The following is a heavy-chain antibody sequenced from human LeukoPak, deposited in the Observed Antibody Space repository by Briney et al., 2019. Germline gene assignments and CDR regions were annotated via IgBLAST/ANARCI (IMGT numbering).Heavy chain of an antibody. CDR3: ARPRGDFWSGYYTRGWFDP. J-gene: IGHJ5*02. CDR1: GGSISSGGYY. Sequence: RPSETLSLTCTVSGGSISSGGYYWSWIRQPPGKGLEWIGYIYHSGSTYYNPSLKSRVTISVDTSKNQFSLKLSSVTAADTAVYYCARPRGDFWSGYYTRGWFDPWGQGTLVTVSS. D-gene: IGHD3-3*01. CDR2: IYHSGST. V-gene: IGHV4-30-2*01.